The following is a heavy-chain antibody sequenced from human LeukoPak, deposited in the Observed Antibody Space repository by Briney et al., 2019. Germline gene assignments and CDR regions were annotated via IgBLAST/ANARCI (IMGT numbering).Heavy chain of an antibody. D-gene: IGHD3-22*01. CDR1: YW. Sequence: YWSWIRQHPGKGLEWIGIIYPGDSDTRYSPSFQGQVTISADKSISTAYLQWSSLKASDTAMYYCASCGGSDSSGSGFDYWGQGTLVTVSS. V-gene: IGHV5-51*01. CDR3: ASCGGSDSSGSGFDY. CDR2: IYPGDSDT. J-gene: IGHJ4*02.